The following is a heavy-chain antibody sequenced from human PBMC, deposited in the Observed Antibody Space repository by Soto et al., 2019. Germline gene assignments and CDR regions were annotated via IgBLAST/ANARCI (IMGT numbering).Heavy chain of an antibody. Sequence: SLELSCAASGFPFDDYAMHWVRQAPGKGLEWVSGISWNSGSIGYADSVKGRFTISRDNAKNSLYLQMNSLRAEDTALYYCAKDRRSMIVGTTTFDPWGQGTLVTVSS. CDR1: GFPFDDYA. CDR2: ISWNSGSI. V-gene: IGHV3-9*01. J-gene: IGHJ5*02. CDR3: AKDRRSMIVGTTTFDP. D-gene: IGHD3-22*01.